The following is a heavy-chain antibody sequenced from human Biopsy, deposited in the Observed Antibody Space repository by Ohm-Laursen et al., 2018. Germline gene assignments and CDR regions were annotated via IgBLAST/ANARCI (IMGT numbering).Heavy chain of an antibody. D-gene: IGHD6-19*01. CDR3: ATTTMDTSGWYGNYFDS. V-gene: IGHV4-59*08. Sequence: GTLSLICTVSGGSISGSSWSWIRQAPGRGLEWIGYISYSGNTNYNPSLKSRVTMSVDTSKNQFSLKVYSVTAADTAIYYCATTTMDTSGWYGNYFDSWGQGALVTVSS. CDR2: ISYSGNT. CDR1: GGSISGSS. J-gene: IGHJ4*02.